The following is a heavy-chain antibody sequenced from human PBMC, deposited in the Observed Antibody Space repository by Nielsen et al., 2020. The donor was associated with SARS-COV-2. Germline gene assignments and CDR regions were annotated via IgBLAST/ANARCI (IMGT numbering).Heavy chain of an antibody. J-gene: IGHJ4*02. CDR1: GYTFTSYW. D-gene: IGHD6-19*01. CDR2: IYPGDSDT. V-gene: IGHV5-51*01. Sequence: GESLKISCKASGYTFTSYWIGWVRQMPGKGLEWMGIIYPGDSDTRYSPSFQGQVTISADKSISTAYLQWSSLKASDTAMYYCARRMYQQWLVTDYWGQGTLVTVSS. CDR3: ARRMYQQWLVTDY.